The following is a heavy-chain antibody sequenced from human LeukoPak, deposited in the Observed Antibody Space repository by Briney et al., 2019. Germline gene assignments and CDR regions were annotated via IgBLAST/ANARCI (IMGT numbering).Heavy chain of an antibody. Sequence: SETLSLTCAVSGDFITKSVWWIWVRQTPGKGLEWIGDIYHSGSTNSNPSLKSRVTISVDTSKNQFSLKLSSVTAADTAVYYCARVSRGYGLDPWGQGTLVTVSS. CDR3: ARVSRGYGLDP. V-gene: IGHV4-4*02. D-gene: IGHD3-22*01. CDR1: GDFITKSVW. CDR2: IYHSGST. J-gene: IGHJ5*02.